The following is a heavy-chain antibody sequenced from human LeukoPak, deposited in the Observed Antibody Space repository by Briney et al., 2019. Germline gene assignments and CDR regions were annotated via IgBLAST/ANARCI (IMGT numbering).Heavy chain of an antibody. J-gene: IGHJ4*02. Sequence: GGSLRLSCAASGFSFSSYGMHWVRQAPGKGLEWVAVIWYDGSKKYYADSVKGRFTISRDNAKNSLYLQMNSLRAEDTAVYYCARGSTYYDSSGQVPFDYWGQGTLVTVSS. CDR3: ARGSTYYDSSGQVPFDY. D-gene: IGHD3-22*01. CDR1: GFSFSSYG. CDR2: IWYDGSKK. V-gene: IGHV3-33*01.